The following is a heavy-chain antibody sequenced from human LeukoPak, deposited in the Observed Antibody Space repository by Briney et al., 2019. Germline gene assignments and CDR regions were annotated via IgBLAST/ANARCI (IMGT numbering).Heavy chain of an antibody. CDR1: GFTFGSYS. Sequence: PGGSLRLSCAASGFTFGSYSVNWVRQAPGKGREWLSYISSSSTIYYADSVKGRFTISRDNAKNSLYLQMNSLRAEDTAVYYCARGDCSGGSCYLSLTTIDYWGQGTLVTVSS. D-gene: IGHD2-15*01. J-gene: IGHJ4*02. V-gene: IGHV3-48*01. CDR2: ISSSSTI. CDR3: ARGDCSGGSCYLSLTTIDY.